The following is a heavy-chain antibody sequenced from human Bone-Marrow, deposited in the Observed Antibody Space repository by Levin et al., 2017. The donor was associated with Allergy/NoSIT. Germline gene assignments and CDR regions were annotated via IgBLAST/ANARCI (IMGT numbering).Heavy chain of an antibody. CDR3: ARYSSSSDLDC. CDR1: GFTINNYE. V-gene: IGHV3-48*03. Sequence: GESLKISCAASGFTINNYEMNWVRQAPGKGLEWISYISSNGGTVHYADSVKGRFTISRDNAKNSLYLQMNSLRAEDTAVYYCARYSSSSDLDCWGQGTLVTVSS. J-gene: IGHJ4*02. CDR2: ISSNGGTV. D-gene: IGHD6-6*01.